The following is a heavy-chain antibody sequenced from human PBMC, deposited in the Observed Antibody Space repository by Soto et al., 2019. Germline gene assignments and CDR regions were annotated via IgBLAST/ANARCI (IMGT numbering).Heavy chain of an antibody. CDR1: GGSFSGYY. J-gene: IGHJ6*02. D-gene: IGHD2-2*01. Sequence: SETLSLTCAVYGGSFSGYYWSWIRQPPGKGLEWIGEINHSGSTNYNPSLKSRVTISVDTSKNQFSLKLNSVTAADTAVYYCASHPAAMEVNYGMDVWGQGTTVTVSS. CDR2: INHSGST. V-gene: IGHV4-34*01. CDR3: ASHPAAMEVNYGMDV.